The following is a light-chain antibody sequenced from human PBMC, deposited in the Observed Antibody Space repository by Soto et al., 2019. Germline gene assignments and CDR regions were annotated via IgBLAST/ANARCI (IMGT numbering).Light chain of an antibody. CDR3: QQYSIYPLT. J-gene: IGKJ4*01. V-gene: IGKV1-5*03. CDR2: KAS. CDR1: QSISSW. Sequence: DIQMTQSPSTLSASVGDRVTITCRASQSISSWLAWYQQKPGKAPKVLIQKASSLESGVPSRFSGSGSGTQLTPPIRSLQPENVATHHCQQYSIYPLTFRGATKVEIK.